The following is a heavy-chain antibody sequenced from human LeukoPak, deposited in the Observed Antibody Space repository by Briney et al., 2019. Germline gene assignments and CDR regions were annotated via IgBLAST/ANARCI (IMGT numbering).Heavy chain of an antibody. Sequence: PGGSLRLSCAASGFTFSSYSMNWVRPAPGQGLEWVSSISSSSSYIYYADSVKGRFTISRDNAKNSLYLQMNSLRAEDTAVYYCARGGEDSSGWYEHFDYWGQGTLVTVSS. V-gene: IGHV3-21*01. CDR3: ARGGEDSSGWYEHFDY. CDR1: GFTFSSYS. D-gene: IGHD6-19*01. CDR2: ISSSSSYI. J-gene: IGHJ4*02.